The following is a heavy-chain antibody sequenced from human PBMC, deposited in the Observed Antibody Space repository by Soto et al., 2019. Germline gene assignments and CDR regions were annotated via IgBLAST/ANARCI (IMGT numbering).Heavy chain of an antibody. CDR1: GFTFSDYY. V-gene: IGHV3-11*01. Sequence: PGGSLRLSCAASGFTFSDYYMSWIRQAPGKGLEWVSYISSSGSTIYYADSVKGRFTISRDNAKNSLYLQMNSLRAEDTAVYHCAIWPAITGTTVQWSYYYYYYMDVWGKGTTVTVSS. D-gene: IGHD1-7*01. J-gene: IGHJ6*03. CDR3: AIWPAITGTTVQWSYYYYYYMDV. CDR2: ISSSGSTI.